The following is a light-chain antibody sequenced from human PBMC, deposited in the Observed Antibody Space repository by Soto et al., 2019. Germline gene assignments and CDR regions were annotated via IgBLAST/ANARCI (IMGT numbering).Light chain of an antibody. CDR3: QQHYSTPPT. V-gene: IGKV4-1*01. Sequence: DIAMTQSPDSLAVSLGERATIKCKSSQSVLYSSNNKNYLAWYQQKPGQPPKLLIYWASTRESGVPDRFSGSGSGTDFTLTIRSLQAEDVAVYYCQQHYSTPPTFGQGTKVEIK. J-gene: IGKJ1*01. CDR2: WAS. CDR1: QSVLYSSNNKNY.